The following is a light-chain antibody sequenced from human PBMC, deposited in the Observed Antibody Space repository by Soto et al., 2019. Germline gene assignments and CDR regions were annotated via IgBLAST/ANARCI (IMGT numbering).Light chain of an antibody. V-gene: IGLV2-14*01. CDR2: EVR. Sequence: QSALTQPASVSGSPGQSITISCTGTSSDVGAYNYVSWYQQHPGKAPKLMIYEVRNRPSGVSDRFSGSRSGNTASLTISGLQAEDEADYYCQSYDSSPSGWVFGGGTKLTVL. CDR1: SSDVGAYNY. J-gene: IGLJ3*02. CDR3: QSYDSSPSGWV.